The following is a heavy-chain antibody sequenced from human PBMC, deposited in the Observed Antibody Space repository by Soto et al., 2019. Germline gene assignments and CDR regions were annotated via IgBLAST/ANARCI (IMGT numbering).Heavy chain of an antibody. Sequence: GGSLRLSCAASGFTFSSYSMNWVRQAPGKGLEWVSSISSSSSYIYYADSVKGRFTISRDNAKNSLYLQMNSLRAEDTAVYYCARDQVLYVDVSGSYSIYYYYYGMDVWGQGTTVTVSS. D-gene: IGHD3-10*01. V-gene: IGHV3-21*01. CDR1: GFTFSSYS. CDR2: ISSSSSYI. CDR3: ARDQVLYVDVSGSYSIYYYYYGMDV. J-gene: IGHJ6*02.